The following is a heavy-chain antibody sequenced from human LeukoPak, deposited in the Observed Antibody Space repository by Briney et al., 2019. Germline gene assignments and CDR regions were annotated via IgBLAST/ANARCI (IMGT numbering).Heavy chain of an antibody. V-gene: IGHV4-4*07. CDR1: GGSISSYY. CDR2: IYTSGST. D-gene: IGHD6-19*01. J-gene: IGHJ5*02. CDR3: ARQPIAVAGNWFDP. Sequence: SETLSLTCTVSGGSISSYYWSWIRQPAGKGLEWIGRIYTSGSTNYNPSLKSRVTMSVDTSKNQFSLKLSSVTAADTAVYYCARQPIAVAGNWFDPWGQGTLVTVSS.